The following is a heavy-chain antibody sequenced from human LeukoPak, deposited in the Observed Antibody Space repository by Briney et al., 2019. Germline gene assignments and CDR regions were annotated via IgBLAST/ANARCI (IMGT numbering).Heavy chain of an antibody. J-gene: IGHJ4*02. D-gene: IGHD5-18*01. CDR1: GFTFSDYY. V-gene: IGHV3-11*03. Sequence: GGSLRLSCAASGFTFSDYYMSWIRQAPGKGLEWVSYISSSSSYTNYADSVKGRFTISRDNAKNSLYLQMNSLRAEDTAVYYCASSDTAMVYFDYWGQGTLVTVSS. CDR2: ISSSSSYT. CDR3: ASSDTAMVYFDY.